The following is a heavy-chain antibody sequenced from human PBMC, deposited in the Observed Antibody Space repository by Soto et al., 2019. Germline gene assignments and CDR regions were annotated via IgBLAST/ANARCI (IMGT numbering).Heavy chain of an antibody. CDR3: ARAYYDYVWGSYRLDY. Sequence: SETLSLTCAVSGGPISSSNWWSWVRQPPGKGLEWIGEIYHSGSTNYNPSLKSRVTISVDKSKNQFSLKLSSVTAADTAVYYCARAYYDYVWGSYRLDYWGQGTLVTVSS. CDR1: GGPISSSNW. J-gene: IGHJ4*02. D-gene: IGHD3-16*02. V-gene: IGHV4-4*02. CDR2: IYHSGST.